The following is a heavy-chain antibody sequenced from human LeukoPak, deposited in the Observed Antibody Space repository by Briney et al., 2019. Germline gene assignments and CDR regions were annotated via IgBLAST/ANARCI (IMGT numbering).Heavy chain of an antibody. CDR3: ARSYPFDY. Sequence: PGGSLRLSCAASGFTFSSYWIHWVRQAPGRGLVWVSRISTDGSSTNYADSVKGRFTISRDNAKNTPYLQMNSLRAEDTAVYYCARSYPFDYWGQGTLVTVSS. D-gene: IGHD1-26*01. CDR2: ISTDGSST. J-gene: IGHJ4*02. V-gene: IGHV3-74*01. CDR1: GFTFSSYW.